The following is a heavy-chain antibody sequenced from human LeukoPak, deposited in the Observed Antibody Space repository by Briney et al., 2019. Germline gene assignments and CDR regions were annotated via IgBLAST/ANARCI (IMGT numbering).Heavy chain of an antibody. CDR1: GGSISSGGHF. CDR3: ARDREYSGSYKGALQY. V-gene: IGHV4-30-2*01. Sequence: PSETLSLTCSVSGGSISSGGHFWTWIRQPPGKGLEWIGYMYESRSTYYNPSLKSRVTISGDRSKNQISLKLNSVTAADTAVYYCARDREYSGSYKGALQYWGQGTLVTVSS. J-gene: IGHJ1*01. CDR2: MYESRST. D-gene: IGHD1-26*01.